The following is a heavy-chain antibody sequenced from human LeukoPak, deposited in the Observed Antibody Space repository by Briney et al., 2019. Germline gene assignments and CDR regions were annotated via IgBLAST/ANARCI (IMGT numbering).Heavy chain of an antibody. Sequence: SETLSLTCAVYGGSFSGYYWSWIRQPPGKGLEWIGEINHSGSTNYNPSLKSRVTISVDTSKNQFSLKLSSVTAADTAVYYCARAHLFSSSWYRGTSKTNKFGYWGQGTLVTVSS. J-gene: IGHJ4*02. CDR2: INHSGST. D-gene: IGHD6-13*01. CDR3: ARAHLFSSSWYRGTSKTNKFGY. V-gene: IGHV4-34*01. CDR1: GGSFSGYY.